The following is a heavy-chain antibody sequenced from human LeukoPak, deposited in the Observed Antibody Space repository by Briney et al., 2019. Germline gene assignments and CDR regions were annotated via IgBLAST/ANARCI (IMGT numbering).Heavy chain of an antibody. V-gene: IGHV4-39*07. CDR2: IYYSGST. CDR3: ARESIAAAGNDY. D-gene: IGHD6-13*01. J-gene: IGHJ4*02. CDR1: GGSISSSSYY. Sequence: SETLSLTCTVSGGSISSSSYYRGWIRQPPGKGLEWIGSIYYSGSTYYNPSLKSRVTISVDTSKNQSSLKLSSVTAADTAVYYCARESIAAAGNDYWGQGTLVTVSS.